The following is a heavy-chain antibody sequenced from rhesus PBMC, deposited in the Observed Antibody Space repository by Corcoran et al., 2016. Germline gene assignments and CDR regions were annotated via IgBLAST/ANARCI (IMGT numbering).Heavy chain of an antibody. V-gene: IGHV4S12*01. J-gene: IGHJ4*01. D-gene: IGHD3-28*01. Sequence: QVQLQESGPGVVKPSETLSLTCAVSGGSISGYYYWSWIRQPPGKGLEWIGSIYSNSESTNHNPSLKSRVTISKEPSKNQFSLKLSSVTATDTAVYYCAREVDDSGYPFDYWGQGVLVTVSS. CDR2: IYSNSEST. CDR3: AREVDDSGYPFDY. CDR1: GGSISGYYY.